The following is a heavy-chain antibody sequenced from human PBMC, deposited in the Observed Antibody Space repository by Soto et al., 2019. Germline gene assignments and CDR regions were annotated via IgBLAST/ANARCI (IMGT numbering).Heavy chain of an antibody. V-gene: IGHV3-30*02. D-gene: IGHD1-26*01. Sequence: PGGSLRLSCAASGFTFSSYWMHWVRQAPGKGLEWVARINNDGSNKYYADSVKGRFTISRDNSKNTLYLQMNSLRAEDTAVYYCAKDLSVVGATSSDYWGQGTLVTVSS. J-gene: IGHJ4*02. CDR3: AKDLSVVGATSSDY. CDR2: INNDGSNK. CDR1: GFTFSSYW.